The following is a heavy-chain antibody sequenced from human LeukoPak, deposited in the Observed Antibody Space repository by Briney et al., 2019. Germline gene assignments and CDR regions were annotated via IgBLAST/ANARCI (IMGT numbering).Heavy chain of an antibody. V-gene: IGHV4-39*07. CDR2: IYYSGST. J-gene: IGHJ5*02. CDR3: ARETVVTGNWFDP. D-gene: IGHD4-23*01. CDR1: GGSISSSSYY. Sequence: SETLSLTCTVSGGSISSSSYYWGWTRQPPGKGLEWIGSIYYSGSTYYNPSLKSRVTISVDTSKNQFSLKLSSVTAADTAVYYCARETVVTGNWFDPWGQGTLVTVSS.